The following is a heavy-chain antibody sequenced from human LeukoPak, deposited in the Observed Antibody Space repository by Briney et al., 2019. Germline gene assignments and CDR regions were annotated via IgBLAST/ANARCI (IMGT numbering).Heavy chain of an antibody. V-gene: IGHV1-2*02. CDR1: GYTFTGYY. CDR3: ASMIKDDFWSGYPYYFDY. Sequence: ASVKVSCKASGYTFTGYYMHWVRQAPGQGLEWMGWINPNSGDTNYAQKLQGRVTMTTDTSTSTAYMELRSLRSDDTAVYYCASMIKDDFWSGYPYYFDYWGQGTLVTVSS. J-gene: IGHJ4*02. D-gene: IGHD3-3*01. CDR2: INPNSGDT.